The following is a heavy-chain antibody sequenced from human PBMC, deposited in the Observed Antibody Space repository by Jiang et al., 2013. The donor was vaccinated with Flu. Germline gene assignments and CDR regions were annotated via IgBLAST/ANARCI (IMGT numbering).Heavy chain of an antibody. J-gene: IGHJ3*01. V-gene: IGHV6-1*01. CDR2: TYYRSKWVN. CDR3: ARHPHGSGDTFNV. D-gene: IGHD3-10*01. CDR1: GDSVSGDSAA. Sequence: SQTLSLTCAISGDSVSGDSAAWNWIRQSPSRGLEWLGRTYYRSKWVNDYAVSVKSRITINPDTFKNQFSLQLNSVTPEDTAVYYCARHPHGSGDTFNVWGQGTMVTVSS.